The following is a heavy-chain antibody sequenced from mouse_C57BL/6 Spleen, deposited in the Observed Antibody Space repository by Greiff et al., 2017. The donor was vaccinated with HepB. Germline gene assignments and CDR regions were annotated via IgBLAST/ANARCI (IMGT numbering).Heavy chain of an antibody. J-gene: IGHJ3*01. CDR1: GFTFSSYT. Sequence: EVQLQESGGGLVKPGGSLKLSCAASGFTFSSYTMSWVRQTPEKRLEWVATISGGGGNTDYPDSVKGRSTISRDNAKNTLYLQMSSLRSEDTALYYCARPYYYGSSSWFAYWGQGTLVTVSA. V-gene: IGHV5-9*01. D-gene: IGHD1-1*01. CDR2: ISGGGGNT. CDR3: ARPYYYGSSSWFAY.